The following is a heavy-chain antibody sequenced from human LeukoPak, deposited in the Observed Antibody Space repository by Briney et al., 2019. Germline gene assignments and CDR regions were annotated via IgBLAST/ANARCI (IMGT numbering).Heavy chain of an antibody. D-gene: IGHD3-3*01. V-gene: IGHV4-4*02. CDR3: ASRYYDFWSGPINYYYMDV. CDR2: IYHSGST. J-gene: IGHJ6*03. CDR1: GGSISSSNW. Sequence: SSETLSLTCAVSGGSISSSNWWSWVRQPPGKGLEWIGEIYHSGSTNYNPSLKSRVTISVDKSKNQFSLKLSSVTAADTAVYYCASRYYDFWSGPINYYYMDVWGKGTTVTVSS.